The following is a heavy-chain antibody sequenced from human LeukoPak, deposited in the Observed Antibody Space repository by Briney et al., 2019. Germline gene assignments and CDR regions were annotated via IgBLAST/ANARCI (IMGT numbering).Heavy chain of an antibody. CDR3: AKDVQNLFYYYYYMDV. CDR2: IRYDGSNK. J-gene: IGHJ6*03. D-gene: IGHD2/OR15-2a*01. V-gene: IGHV3-30*02. Sequence: GGSLRLSCAASGFTFSSYGMHWVRQAPGKGLEWVAFIRYDGSNKYYADSVKGRFTISRDNSKNTLYLQMNSLRAEDTAMYYCAKDVQNLFYYYYYMDVWGKGTTVTASS. CDR1: GFTFSSYG.